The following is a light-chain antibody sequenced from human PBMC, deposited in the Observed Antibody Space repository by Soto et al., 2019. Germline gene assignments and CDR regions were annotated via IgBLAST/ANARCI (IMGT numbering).Light chain of an antibody. Sequence: QSALTQPPSASGSPGQSVSISCTGTSSDVGGYNYVSWYQPHPGKAPKLIIYEVSKRPSGVPDRFSGSKSGNTASLTVSGLQAEDEADYYCSSYAGSNTVVFGGGTKLTVL. V-gene: IGLV2-8*01. CDR2: EVS. J-gene: IGLJ2*01. CDR3: SSYAGSNTVV. CDR1: SSDVGGYNY.